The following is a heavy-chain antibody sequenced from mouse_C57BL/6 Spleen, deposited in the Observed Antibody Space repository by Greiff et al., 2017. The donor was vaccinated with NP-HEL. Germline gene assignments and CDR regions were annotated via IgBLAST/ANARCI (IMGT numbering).Heavy chain of an antibody. CDR1: GYTFTNYW. D-gene: IGHD2-1*01. Sequence: QVQLKQSGAELVRPGTSVKMSCKASGYTFTNYWIGWAKQRPGHGLEWIGDIYPGGGYTNYNEKFKGKATLTADKSSSTAYMQFSSLTSEDSAIDYCARRQGNYRGAMDYWGQGTSVTVSS. CDR2: IYPGGGYT. J-gene: IGHJ4*01. V-gene: IGHV1-63*01. CDR3: ARRQGNYRGAMDY.